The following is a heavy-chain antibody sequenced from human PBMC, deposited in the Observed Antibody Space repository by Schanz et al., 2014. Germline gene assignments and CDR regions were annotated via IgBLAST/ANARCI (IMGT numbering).Heavy chain of an antibody. CDR1: GYTFNNYT. Sequence: QVLQVQSGSELKKPGTSVKVSCKASGYTFNNYTYVMIWVRQAPGQGLEWMGWINTNTGGTNFAQKFQGWVTVTRDTSISTVYMELSRVTYEDTAVYYCARDDRAYYYGMDVWGQGTTVTVSS. CDR2: INTNTGGT. V-gene: IGHV1-2*04. J-gene: IGHJ6*02. D-gene: IGHD3-22*01. CDR3: ARDDRAYYYGMDV.